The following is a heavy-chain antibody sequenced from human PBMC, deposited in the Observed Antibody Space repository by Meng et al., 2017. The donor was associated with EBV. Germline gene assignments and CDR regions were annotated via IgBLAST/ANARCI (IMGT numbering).Heavy chain of an antibody. CDR1: GFSLTPRGMG. J-gene: IGHJ4*02. CDR2: VYWDNDD. V-gene: IGHV2-5*02. D-gene: IGHD3-10*01. CDR3: AHVAYRRGISYFDS. Sequence: QIPLNDFGPDLVNPTQTLTLTCPFSGFSLTPRGMGVGWIRPPPGKPLEWLTLVYWDNDDRYSPFLRNRLSITNDTSKNQVFLRLTYMDPVDSGTYYCAHVAYRRGISYFDSWGQGILVTVSS.